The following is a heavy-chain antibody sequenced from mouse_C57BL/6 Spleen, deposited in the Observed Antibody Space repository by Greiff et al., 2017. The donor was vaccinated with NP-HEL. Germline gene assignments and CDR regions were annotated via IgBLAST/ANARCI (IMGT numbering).Heavy chain of an antibody. V-gene: IGHV1-80*01. J-gene: IGHJ3*01. CDR3: ARRSGSGYPFAY. CDR2: IYPGDGDT. D-gene: IGHD3-2*02. Sequence: QVQLKESGAELVKPGASVKISCKASGYAFSSYWMNWVKQRPGKGLEWIGQIYPGDGDTNYNGKFKGKATLTADKSSSTAYMQLSSLTSEDSAVYFCARRSGSGYPFAYWGQGTLVTVSA. CDR1: GYAFSSYW.